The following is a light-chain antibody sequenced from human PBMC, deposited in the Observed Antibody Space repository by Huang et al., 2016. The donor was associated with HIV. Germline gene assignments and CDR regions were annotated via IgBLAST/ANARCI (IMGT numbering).Light chain of an antibody. Sequence: EIVMTQSPATLSVSPGERATLSCRASQSVSSNLAWYQQKPGQAPRLLIYCAYTRATCIPARFSGSGSGTDFTLTISSLQSEDFAVYYCQQYNKWPRTFGQGTKVEIK. V-gene: IGKV3-15*01. J-gene: IGKJ1*01. CDR3: QQYNKWPRT. CDR2: CAY. CDR1: QSVSSN.